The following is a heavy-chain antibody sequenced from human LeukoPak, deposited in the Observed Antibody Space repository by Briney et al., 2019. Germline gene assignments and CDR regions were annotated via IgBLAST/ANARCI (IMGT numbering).Heavy chain of an antibody. Sequence: ASVKVSCKASGYTFTSYGISWVRQAPRQGLEWMGWISAYNGNTNYAQKLQGRVTMTTDTSTSTAYMELRSLRSDDTAVYYCARDGSYYDFWSGYYTDPKTDYWGQGTLVTVSS. CDR3: ARDGSYYDFWSGYYTDPKTDY. J-gene: IGHJ4*02. CDR2: ISAYNGNT. D-gene: IGHD3-3*01. V-gene: IGHV1-18*01. CDR1: GYTFTSYG.